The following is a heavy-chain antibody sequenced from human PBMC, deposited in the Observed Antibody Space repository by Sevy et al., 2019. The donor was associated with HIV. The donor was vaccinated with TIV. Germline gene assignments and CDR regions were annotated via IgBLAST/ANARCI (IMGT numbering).Heavy chain of an antibody. CDR1: GYIFTGYY. D-gene: IGHD6-19*01. Sequence: ASVKVSCKASGYIFTGYYMHWVRQAPGQGLEWMGWINPNSAGTNYTQAFQGRVTMTRDTSISTAYMELSRLRSDDTAVYYCAREAAYTSGSFDYWGQGTLVTVSS. J-gene: IGHJ4*02. CDR3: AREAAYTSGSFDY. CDR2: INPNSAGT. V-gene: IGHV1-2*02.